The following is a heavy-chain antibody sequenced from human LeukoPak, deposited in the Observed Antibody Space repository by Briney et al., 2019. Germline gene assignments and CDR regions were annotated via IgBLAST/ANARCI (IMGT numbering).Heavy chain of an antibody. CDR2: LYVGRNT. V-gene: IGHV4-4*07. J-gene: IGHJ4*02. CDR1: GGSISNYY. D-gene: IGHD3-22*01. CDR3: AREHKDYDGDGYYYDN. Sequence: PSETLSLTCTVSGGSISNYYWAWIRQPAGQGLEWIGRLYVGRNTDHGPSLKSRVTMSVDSSNNQFSLRLRSVTAADTAVYYCAREHKDYDGDGYYYDNWGQGTLVTVSS.